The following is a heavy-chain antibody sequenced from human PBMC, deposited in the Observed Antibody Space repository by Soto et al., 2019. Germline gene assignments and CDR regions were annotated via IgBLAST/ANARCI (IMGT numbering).Heavy chain of an antibody. CDR1: GFTFSSYA. CDR3: AKDLVGYCSCRSCYSHYY. V-gene: IGHV3-23*01. Sequence: LILSCAASGFTFSSYAMSWVRQAPGKGLEWVSAIRGGGGSAYYADSVKGRFTISRDNSKNTLYLQMDSLRAEDTAVYYCAKDLVGYCSCRSCYSHYYWGQGILVTVSS. J-gene: IGHJ4*02. D-gene: IGHD2-15*01. CDR2: IRGGGGSA.